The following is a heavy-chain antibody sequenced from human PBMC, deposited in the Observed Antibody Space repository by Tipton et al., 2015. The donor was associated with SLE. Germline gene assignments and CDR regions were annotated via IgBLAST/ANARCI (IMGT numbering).Heavy chain of an antibody. V-gene: IGHV4-59*11. CDR2: IYYCGNT. D-gene: IGHD3-22*01. CDR1: GGSISSHY. Sequence: TLSLTCTVSGGSISSHYWSWFRQPPGKGLEWIGYIYYCGNTKYNPSLKSRVTISLDTSRTQFSLKLSSVTAADTAVYYCARDGRGYCDNSGCSEYHWFDPWGQGTLVTVPS. CDR3: ARDGRGYCDNSGCSEYHWFDP. J-gene: IGHJ5*02.